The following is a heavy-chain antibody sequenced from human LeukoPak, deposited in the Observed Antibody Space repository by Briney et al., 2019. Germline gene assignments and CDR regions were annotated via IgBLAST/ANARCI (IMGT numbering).Heavy chain of an antibody. CDR3: ARGSRRYYDILTKYYFDY. CDR1: GGSISSSSYY. D-gene: IGHD3-9*01. J-gene: IGHJ4*02. CDR2: IYYSGST. Sequence: SETLSLTCTVSGGSISSSSYYWGWIRQPPGKGLEWIGSIYYSGSTYYNPSLKSRVTISVDTSKNQFSLKLSSVTAADTAVYYCARGSRRYYDILTKYYFDYWGQGTLVTVSS. V-gene: IGHV4-39*01.